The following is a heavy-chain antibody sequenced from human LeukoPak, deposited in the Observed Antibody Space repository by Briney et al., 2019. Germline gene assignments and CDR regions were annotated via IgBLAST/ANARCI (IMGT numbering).Heavy chain of an antibody. V-gene: IGHV4-59*12. CDR2: IYYTGST. J-gene: IGHJ4*02. Sequence: KPSETLSLTCTVSGGSISSYYWNWIRQPPGKGLEWIGYIYYTGSTNYNPSLKSRVTISVDTSKNQFSLKLSSVTAADTAVYYCARYLSSGWSDYWGQGTLVTVSS. CDR3: ARYLSSGWSDY. D-gene: IGHD6-19*01. CDR1: GGSISSYY.